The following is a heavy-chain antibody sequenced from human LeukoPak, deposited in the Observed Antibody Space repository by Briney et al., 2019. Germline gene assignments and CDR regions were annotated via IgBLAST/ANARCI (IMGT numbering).Heavy chain of an antibody. J-gene: IGHJ5*02. CDR3: AKCVTGWTNWFDR. Sequence: GGSLRLSCAASGFTFSNYAMCWVRPAPGKGLEWVSTIRTSVDNTYYADSVKGWFTISRDNSKNALYLQMISLRAEDTALYYWAKCVTGWTNWFDRWGQGTLVTVSS. D-gene: IGHD6-19*01. V-gene: IGHV3-23*01. CDR1: GFTFSNYA. CDR2: IRTSVDNT.